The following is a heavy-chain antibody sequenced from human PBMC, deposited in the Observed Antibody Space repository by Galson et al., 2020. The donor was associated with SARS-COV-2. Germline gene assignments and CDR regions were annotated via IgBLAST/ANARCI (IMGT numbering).Heavy chain of an antibody. CDR3: ARESIHNYFDD. V-gene: IGHV4-59*01. D-gene: IGHD6-6*01. Sequence: ASETLSLTCTVSGGSINNNYWSWVRQSPGKRLEWIGYIYYRGSTNYNPSLESRASLSVDTSKNQFSLKLNSVTAADTAVYYCARESIHNYFDDWGQGILVTVSS. J-gene: IGHJ4*02. CDR2: IYYRGST. CDR1: GGSINNNY.